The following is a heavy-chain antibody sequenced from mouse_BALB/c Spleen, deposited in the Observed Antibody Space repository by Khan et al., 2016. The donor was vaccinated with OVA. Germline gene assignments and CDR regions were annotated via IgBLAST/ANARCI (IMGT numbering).Heavy chain of an antibody. CDR3: ARSGQRGLRGGFTY. V-gene: IGHV1-4*01. D-gene: IGHD3-2*01. Sequence: VQLQQSGAELARPGASVKMSCKTSGYTFTTYTLHWVKQRPGRSLEWIGYINPSNDYTNYNQKFKDKSTLTADKSSSTAYMQLSSLTSEDSAVYYCARSGQRGLRGGFTYGGQGTLVTVAA. CDR2: INPSNDYT. J-gene: IGHJ3*01. CDR1: GYTFTTYT.